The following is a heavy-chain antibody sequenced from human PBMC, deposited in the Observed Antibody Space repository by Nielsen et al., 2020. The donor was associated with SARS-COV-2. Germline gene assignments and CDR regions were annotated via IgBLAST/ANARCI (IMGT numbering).Heavy chain of an antibody. CDR2: ISSDGREK. D-gene: IGHD3-3*01. CDR1: GFTFSSYG. V-gene: IGHV3-30*19. Sequence: GGSLRLSCAASGFTFSSYGMHWVRQAPGKGLEWVAVISSDGREKYYADSVRGRFSNSRDTSKNTVYLQMNSVRADDTGVYYCANFWDWGQGTLVTVSS. J-gene: IGHJ4*02. CDR3: ANFWD.